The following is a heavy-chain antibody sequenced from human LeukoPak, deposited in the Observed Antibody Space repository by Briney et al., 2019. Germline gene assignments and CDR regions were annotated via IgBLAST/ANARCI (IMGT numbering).Heavy chain of an antibody. D-gene: IGHD3-22*01. CDR1: GGSFSGYY. Sequence: SETLSLTCAVYGGSFSGYYWSWIRQPPGKGLEWIGEINHSGSTNYNPSLKSRVTISVDTSKNQFSLKLSSVTAADTAVYYCASASGYYGSYYYYYMDVWGKGTTVTISS. J-gene: IGHJ6*03. V-gene: IGHV4-34*01. CDR2: INHSGST. CDR3: ASASGYYGSYYYYYMDV.